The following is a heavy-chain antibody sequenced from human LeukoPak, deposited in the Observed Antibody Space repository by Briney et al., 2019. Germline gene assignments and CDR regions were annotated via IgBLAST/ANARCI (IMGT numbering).Heavy chain of an antibody. Sequence: GGSLRLSCVASGFTFSNYAMGWVRQAPGKGLEWVSTTSGSGGSTYYADSVKGRFTISRDNSKNTLYLQMNSLRAEDTAVYYCAKDGYSSSLDAFDIWGQGTMVTVSS. V-gene: IGHV3-23*01. J-gene: IGHJ3*02. CDR2: TSGSGGST. D-gene: IGHD6-13*01. CDR3: AKDGYSSSLDAFDI. CDR1: GFTFSNYA.